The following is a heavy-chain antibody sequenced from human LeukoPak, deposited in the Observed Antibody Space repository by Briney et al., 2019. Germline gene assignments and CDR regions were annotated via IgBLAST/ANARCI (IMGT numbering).Heavy chain of an antibody. D-gene: IGHD3-3*01. V-gene: IGHV5-51*01. CDR2: IYPAGSDT. CDR3: ATVAYNFWSGYLH. J-gene: IGHJ4*02. CDR1: GYSFTNYW. Sequence: GESLKISCKGSGYSFTNYWIGWVRQMPGKSLEWMGIIYPAGSDTRYSPSFQGQVTISADKSISTAYLQWSSLKASDTAIYYCATVAYNFWSGYLHWGQGTLVTVSS.